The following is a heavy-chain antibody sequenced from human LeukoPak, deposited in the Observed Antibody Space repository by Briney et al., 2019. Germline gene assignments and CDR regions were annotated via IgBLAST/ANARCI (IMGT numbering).Heavy chain of an antibody. D-gene: IGHD3-9*01. V-gene: IGHV3-23*01. Sequence: GASLRLSCAVSGFIFSSYAMSWVRQAPGKGLEWVSAIGGRDGGTYYADSVKGRFTVSRDDPKNTLYLQMNTLRAEDTAVYYCAKWGDYDILTGYYDSDYWGQGTLVTVSS. CDR2: IGGRDGGT. J-gene: IGHJ4*02. CDR3: AKWGDYDILTGYYDSDY. CDR1: GFIFSSYA.